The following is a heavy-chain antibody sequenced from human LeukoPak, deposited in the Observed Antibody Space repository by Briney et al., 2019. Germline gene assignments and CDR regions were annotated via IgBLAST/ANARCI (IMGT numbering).Heavy chain of an antibody. CDR3: AKDGGMLTGVPNWFDP. CDR2: ISFDGSNI. D-gene: IGHD3-16*01. V-gene: IGHV3-30*18. J-gene: IGHJ5*02. CDR1: GFTFRSYG. Sequence: GGSLRLSCAASGFTFRSYGMHWVRQAPGKGLEWVALISFDGSNIHYADSVNGRFTISRDNFRNTLYLQMNSLRAEDTAVYYCAKDGGMLTGVPNWFDPWGQGTLVTVSS.